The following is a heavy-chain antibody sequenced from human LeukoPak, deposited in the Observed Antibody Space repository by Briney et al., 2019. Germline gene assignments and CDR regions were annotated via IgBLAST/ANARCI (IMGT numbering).Heavy chain of an antibody. CDR3: ARGGLWELGFDY. V-gene: IGHV1-8*01. Sequence: GASVKVSCKASGYTFTSYDINWVRQATGQGLEWMGWMNPDSGNTGYAQKFQGRVTMTRNTSISTAYMELSSLRSEDTAVYYCARGGLWELGFDYWGQGTLVTVSS. D-gene: IGHD1-26*01. CDR2: MNPDSGNT. CDR1: GYTFTSYD. J-gene: IGHJ4*02.